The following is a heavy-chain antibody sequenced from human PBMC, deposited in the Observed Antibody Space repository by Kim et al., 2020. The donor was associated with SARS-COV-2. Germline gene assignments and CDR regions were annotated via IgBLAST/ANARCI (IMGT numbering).Heavy chain of an antibody. V-gene: IGHV4-59*01. D-gene: IGHD2-2*02. CDR3: ARLGPKYTLGAFDI. Sequence: NPSPKRRVNISVDTSKNQFSLKLSSVTAADTAVYYCARLGPKYTLGAFDIWGQGTMVTVSS. J-gene: IGHJ3*02.